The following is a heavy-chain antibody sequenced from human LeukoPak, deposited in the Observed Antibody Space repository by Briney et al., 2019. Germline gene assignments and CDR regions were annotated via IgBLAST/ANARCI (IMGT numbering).Heavy chain of an antibody. CDR1: GGTFSGYY. J-gene: IGHJ4*02. Sequence: SETLSLTCAVYGGTFSGYYWSWIRQPPGKGLEWIGEINHSGSTNYNPSLKSRVTISVDTSMNQFSLKLSSVTAADTAVYYCARGRGYCSSTSCYYFDYWGQGTLVTVSS. CDR2: INHSGST. V-gene: IGHV4-34*01. CDR3: ARGRGYCSSTSCYYFDY. D-gene: IGHD2-2*01.